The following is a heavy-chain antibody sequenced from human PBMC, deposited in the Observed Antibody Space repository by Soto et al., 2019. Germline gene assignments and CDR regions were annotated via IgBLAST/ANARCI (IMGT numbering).Heavy chain of an antibody. CDR3: GREGGRRVASYYGIDF. V-gene: IGHV3-30-3*01. J-gene: IGHJ6*02. CDR2: ISFDGNNK. Sequence: QVQLVESGGGVVQPGRSLRLSCGASGFTFETYAIHWVRQAPGKGLEWVALISFDGNNKYYADTVKGRFTVSRDNSKKTLNLQMNSLGVEDTAVYYCGREGGRRVASYYGIDFWGQRTRVTVSS. CDR1: GFTFETYA.